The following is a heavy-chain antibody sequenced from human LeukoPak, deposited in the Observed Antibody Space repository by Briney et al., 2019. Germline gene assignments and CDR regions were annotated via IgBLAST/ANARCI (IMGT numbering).Heavy chain of an antibody. V-gene: IGHV4-31*03. CDR3: ARGPVYWYFDL. J-gene: IGHJ2*01. CDR2: IYYSGST. Sequence: PSETLSLTCTVSGGSISSGGYYWSWIRQHPGKGLEWIGYIYYSGSTYYNPSLKSRVTMSVDTSKNQFSLKLSSVTAADTAVYHCARGPVYWYFDLWGRGTLVTVSS. CDR1: GGSISSGGYY.